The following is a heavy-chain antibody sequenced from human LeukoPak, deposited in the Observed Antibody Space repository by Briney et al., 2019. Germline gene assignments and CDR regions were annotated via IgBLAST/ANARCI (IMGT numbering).Heavy chain of an antibody. CDR3: ASTPDIYDSSGYPYYFDY. Sequence: GGSLRLSCAASGFTFSAYWMSWVRQAPGKGLEWVANIKQDGSEKYYVDSVKGRFTISRDNAKNSLYLQMNSLRAEDTAVYYCASTPDIYDSSGYPYYFDYWGQETLVTVSS. CDR1: GFTFSAYW. CDR2: IKQDGSEK. D-gene: IGHD3-22*01. V-gene: IGHV3-7*01. J-gene: IGHJ4*02.